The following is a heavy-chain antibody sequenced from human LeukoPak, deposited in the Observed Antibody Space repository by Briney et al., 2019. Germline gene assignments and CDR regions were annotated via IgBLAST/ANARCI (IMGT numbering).Heavy chain of an antibody. CDR1: GFTFSSYS. V-gene: IGHV3-21*01. Sequence: GGSMRLSCAASGFTFSSYSMNWVRQAPGKGLEWVSSICSSSSYIYYADSVKGRFTISRDNAKNSLYLQMNSLRAEDTAVYYCARLANYYDSSGDGFDIWGQGTMVTVSS. CDR3: ARLANYYDSSGDGFDI. CDR2: ICSSSSYI. D-gene: IGHD3-22*01. J-gene: IGHJ3*02.